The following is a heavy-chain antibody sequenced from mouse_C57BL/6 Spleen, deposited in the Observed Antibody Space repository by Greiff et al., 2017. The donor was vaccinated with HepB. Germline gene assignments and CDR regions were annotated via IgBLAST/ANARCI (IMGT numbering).Heavy chain of an antibody. Sequence: QVQLQQPGAELVRPGSSVKLSCKASGYTFTSYWMHWVKQRPIQGLEWIGNIDPSDSETHYNQKFKDKATLTVDKSSSTAYMQLSSLTSEDSAVYYCAKRAYYRNGNWYFDVWGTGTTVTVSS. V-gene: IGHV1-52*01. CDR3: AKRAYYRNGNWYFDV. CDR2: IDPSDSET. J-gene: IGHJ1*03. D-gene: IGHD2-5*01. CDR1: GYTFTSYW.